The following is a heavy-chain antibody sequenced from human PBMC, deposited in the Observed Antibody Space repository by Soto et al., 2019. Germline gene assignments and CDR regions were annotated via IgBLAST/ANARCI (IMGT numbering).Heavy chain of an antibody. J-gene: IGHJ3*02. Sequence: WIRQPPGKGLEWIGENNHSGSTNYNPSLKSRVTISVDTSKNQFSLKLSSVTAADTAVYYCARRESEFDIWGQGTMVTVSS. CDR3: ARRESEFDI. V-gene: IGHV4-34*01. D-gene: IGHD3-10*01. CDR2: NNHSGST.